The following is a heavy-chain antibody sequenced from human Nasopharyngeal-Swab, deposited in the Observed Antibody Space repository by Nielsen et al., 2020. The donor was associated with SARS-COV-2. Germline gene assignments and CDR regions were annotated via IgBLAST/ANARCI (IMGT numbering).Heavy chain of an antibody. D-gene: IGHD2/OR15-2a*01. Sequence: GESLKISCVASGSSFSSYAMNWVRQAPGKGLEWVAAISGSGDISGSGGSTYYADSVKGRFTISRDNSKNTLSLQMNSLRAEDTAVYYCAKDLRGPYFFWGQGTLVTVSS. V-gene: IGHV3-23*01. CDR3: AKDLRGPYFF. CDR1: GSSFSSYA. J-gene: IGHJ4*02. CDR2: ISGSGDISGSGGST.